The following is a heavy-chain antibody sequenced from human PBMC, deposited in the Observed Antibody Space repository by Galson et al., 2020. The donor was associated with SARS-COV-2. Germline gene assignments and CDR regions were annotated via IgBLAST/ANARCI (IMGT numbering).Heavy chain of an antibody. CDR1: GGSFSGYY. D-gene: IGHD6-13*01. J-gene: IGHJ1*01. CDR3: VVTANSSSFHRGYFQY. Sequence: SETLSLTCAVYGGSFSGYYCSWIRQPPGKGLEWLGEIDHSGSTNYNPSLKTRVTISVDTSKNQFSLKLSSVTAAESAVYYCVVTANSSSFHRGYFQYWGHGTLVTVSS. V-gene: IGHV4-34*01. CDR2: IDHSGST.